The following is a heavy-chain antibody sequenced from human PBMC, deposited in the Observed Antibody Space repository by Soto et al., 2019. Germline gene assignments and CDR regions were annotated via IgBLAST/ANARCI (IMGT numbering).Heavy chain of an antibody. V-gene: IGHV4-59*08. CDR1: GGSISSYY. Sequence: PSETLSLTCTVSGGSISSYYWSWIRQPPGKGLEWIGYIYYSGSTNYNPSLKSRVTISVDTSKNQFSLKLSSVTAADTAVYYCARCNVWFGEAQFDYWGQGTLVTVSS. CDR2: IYYSGST. D-gene: IGHD3-10*01. CDR3: ARCNVWFGEAQFDY. J-gene: IGHJ4*02.